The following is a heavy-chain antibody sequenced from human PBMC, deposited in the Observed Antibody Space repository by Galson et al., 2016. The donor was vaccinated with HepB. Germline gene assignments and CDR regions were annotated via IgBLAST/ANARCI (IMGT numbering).Heavy chain of an antibody. V-gene: IGHV4-30-2*01. CDR1: GGSISSGGYS. CDR3: ARGEYYDFWSGYYGMDV. Sequence: TLSLTCAVSGGSISSGGYSWSWIRQPPGKGLEWIGYIYHSGSTYYNPSPKSPVTISVDRSKNQFSLTLSSVTAADTAVYYCARGEYYDFWSGYYGMDVWGQGTTVTVSS. J-gene: IGHJ6*02. CDR2: IYHSGST. D-gene: IGHD3-3*01.